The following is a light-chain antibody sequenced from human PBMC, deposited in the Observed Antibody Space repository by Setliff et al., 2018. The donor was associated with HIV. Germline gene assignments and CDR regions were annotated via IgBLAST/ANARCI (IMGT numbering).Light chain of an antibody. CDR1: SSDVGASNY. CDR2: EVS. Sequence: QSALTQPASVSGSPGQSITISCTGTSSDVGASNYVSWYQQHPGKAPKLMIYEVSNRPSGVSNRFSGSKSGSTASLTISGLQAEDEADYYCNSKTGTITYVFGTGTKVTVL. CDR3: NSKTGTITYV. J-gene: IGLJ1*01. V-gene: IGLV2-14*01.